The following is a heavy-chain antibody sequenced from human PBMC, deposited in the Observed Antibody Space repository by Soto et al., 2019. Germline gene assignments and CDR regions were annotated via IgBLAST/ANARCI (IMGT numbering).Heavy chain of an antibody. V-gene: IGHV3-30*03. D-gene: IGHD4-17*01. CDR2: ISYDGSNK. CDR3: AHTHDYDYYYYGMDV. Sequence: GGSLRLSFAASGFTFNSYGMHWVRQAPGKGLEWVAVISYDGSNKYYADSVKGRFTISRDNSKNTLYLQMNSLRAEDTAVYYCAHTHDYDYYYYGMDVWGQGTTVTVSS. CDR1: GFTFNSYG. J-gene: IGHJ6*02.